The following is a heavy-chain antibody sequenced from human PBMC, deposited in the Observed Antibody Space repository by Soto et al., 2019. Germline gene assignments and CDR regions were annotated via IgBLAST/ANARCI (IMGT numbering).Heavy chain of an antibody. CDR3: ARGDYYDSSGPFSDAFDI. CDR2: IKPDGSEK. CDR1: GFTFSSHW. Sequence: GGSLRLSCAASGFTFSSHWMSWVRQAPGKGLEWVANIKPDGSEKWYVDSVKGRFTISRDNAKNSLYLQMNRLRAEDTAVYYCARGDYYDSSGPFSDAFDIWGQGTMVTVSS. D-gene: IGHD3-22*01. J-gene: IGHJ3*02. V-gene: IGHV3-7*04.